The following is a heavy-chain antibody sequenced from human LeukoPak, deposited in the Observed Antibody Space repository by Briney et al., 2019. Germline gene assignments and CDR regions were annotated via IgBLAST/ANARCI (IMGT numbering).Heavy chain of an antibody. D-gene: IGHD3-10*01. CDR3: ARDRRVRGWNVPPV. V-gene: IGHV4-4*08. Sequence: PSETLSLTCTVSGGSISSYYWSWIRQPPGKGLEWIGLIQTSGSTNYNPSLKSRVTISIDTSKNQFSLRLSSVTAADTAVYYCARDRRVRGWNVPPVWGKGTTVTISS. CDR1: GGSISSYY. J-gene: IGHJ6*04. CDR2: IQTSGST.